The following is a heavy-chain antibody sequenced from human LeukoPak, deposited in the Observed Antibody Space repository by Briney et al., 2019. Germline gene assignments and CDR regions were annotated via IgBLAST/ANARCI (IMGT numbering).Heavy chain of an antibody. CDR3: AREVNWGYDF. J-gene: IGHJ4*02. Sequence: ETLSLTCTVSGGSISNYYWTWIRQPAGKGLEWIGRIYISGTTKYNPLLKSRVTMSLDTSKNQFYLQLSSVTAADTAVYYCAREVNWGYDFWGQGTLVTVSS. D-gene: IGHD7-27*01. CDR1: GGSISNYY. CDR2: IYISGTT. V-gene: IGHV4-4*07.